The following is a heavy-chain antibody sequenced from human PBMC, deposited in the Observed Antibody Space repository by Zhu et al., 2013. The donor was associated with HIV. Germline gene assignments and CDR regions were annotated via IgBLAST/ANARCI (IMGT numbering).Heavy chain of an antibody. V-gene: IGHV1-69*06. D-gene: IGHD3-22*01. J-gene: IGHJ6*02. Sequence: QVQLVQSGAEVKKPGSSVKVSCKASGGTFSSYAISWVRQAPGQGLEWMGGIIPIFGTANYAQKFQGRVTITADKSTSTAYMELSSLRSDDTAVYYCARDRGDSSGYYSPNYFGMDVWGQGTTVTVSS. CDR2: IIPIFGTA. CDR1: GGTFSSYA. CDR3: ARDRGDSSGYYSPNYFGMDV.